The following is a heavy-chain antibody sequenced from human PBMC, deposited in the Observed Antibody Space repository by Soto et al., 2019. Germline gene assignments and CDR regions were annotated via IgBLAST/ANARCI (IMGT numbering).Heavy chain of an antibody. CDR3: ARDFAYFDS. V-gene: IGHV4-61*01. J-gene: IGHJ4*02. D-gene: IGHD3-3*01. Sequence: PSETLSLTCTVSGGSFTSGSYSSSWIRQPPGKGLEWIGYVYHTGRTSYNPSLKRRAAIPMDTSKNQFSLNLDSVTAADTAGYFCARDFAYFDSWGQGTRVTVSA. CDR1: GGSFTSGSYS. CDR2: VYHTGRT.